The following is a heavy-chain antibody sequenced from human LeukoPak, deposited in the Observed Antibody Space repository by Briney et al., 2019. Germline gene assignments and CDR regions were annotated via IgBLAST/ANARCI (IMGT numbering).Heavy chain of an antibody. CDR3: ARLPQAAAGPYYYYYYGMDV. CDR1: GYSFTSYW. D-gene: IGHD6-13*01. CDR2: IYPGDSDT. J-gene: IGHJ6*02. V-gene: IGHV5-51*01. Sequence: GGSLKISCKGSGYSFTSYWIGWVRQMPGKGLEWMGIIYPGDSDTRYSPSFQGQVTISADKSISTAYLQWSSLKASDTAMYYCARLPQAAAGPYYYYYYGMDVWGQGTTVTVSS.